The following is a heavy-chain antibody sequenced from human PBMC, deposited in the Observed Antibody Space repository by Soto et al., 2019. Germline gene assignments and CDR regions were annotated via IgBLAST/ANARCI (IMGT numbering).Heavy chain of an antibody. J-gene: IGHJ6*03. CDR1: GGSFSGYY. D-gene: IGHD4-17*01. V-gene: IGHV4-34*01. CDR3: ARRAVTPYYYYYMDV. CDR2: INHSGST. Sequence: QVQLQQWGAGLLKPSETLSLTCAVYGGSFSGYYWSWIRQPPGKGLEWIGEINHSGSTNYNPSLKSRVTISVDTSNNQFSLKLSSVTAADTAVYYCARRAVTPYYYYYMDVWGKGTTVTVSS.